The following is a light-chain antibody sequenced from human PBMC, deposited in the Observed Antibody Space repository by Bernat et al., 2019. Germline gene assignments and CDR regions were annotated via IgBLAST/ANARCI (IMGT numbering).Light chain of an antibody. J-gene: IGKJ1*01. V-gene: IGKV1-5*03. CDR1: QSISSW. Sequence: DIQMTQSPSTLSASVGDRVTITCRASQSISSWLAWYQQKPGKAPKLLIYKASSLESGVPSRFSGSGSGTECTLTISRLQPDDFATYYCQQYNSYLTWTFGQGTKVEIK. CDR2: KAS. CDR3: QQYNSYLTWT.